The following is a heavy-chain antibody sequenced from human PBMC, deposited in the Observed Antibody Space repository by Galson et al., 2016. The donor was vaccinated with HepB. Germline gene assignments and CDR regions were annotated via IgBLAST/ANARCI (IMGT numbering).Heavy chain of an antibody. J-gene: IGHJ3*02. Sequence: SLRLSCAASGFPLRSYAMSWVRQAPGKGLEWVSAISASGANTYYADSVMGRFTISRDNSKNTLYLQMNSLRAEDTAIYYCAKDIPPRGHDAFDIWGRGTMVTVSS. V-gene: IGHV3-23*01. CDR1: GFPLRSYA. CDR2: ISASGANT. CDR3: AKDIPPRGHDAFDI. D-gene: IGHD2-21*01.